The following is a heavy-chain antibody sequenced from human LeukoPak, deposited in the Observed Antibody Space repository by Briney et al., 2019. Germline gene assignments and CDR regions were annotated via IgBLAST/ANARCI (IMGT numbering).Heavy chain of an antibody. CDR1: GDSVSTYY. D-gene: IGHD1-26*01. J-gene: IGHJ4*02. CDR3: ARLGHQGFDY. CDR2: IYYSGST. Sequence: PSETLSLTSTVSGDSVSTYYWNWIRQPPGEGLEWLGYIYYSGSTNYNPSLKSRVTISVDTSKDQLSLKLSSVTAADTAVYYCARLGHQGFDYWGQGTLVTVSS. V-gene: IGHV4-59*08.